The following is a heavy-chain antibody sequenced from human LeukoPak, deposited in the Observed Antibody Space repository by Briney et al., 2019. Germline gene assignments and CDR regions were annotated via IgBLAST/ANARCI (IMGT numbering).Heavy chain of an antibody. J-gene: IGHJ3*02. D-gene: IGHD3-22*01. CDR3: ARAVTMIVVPRRAFDI. CDR1: GGSFSGYY. CDR2: INHSGST. Sequence: SETLSLTCAVYGGSFSGYYWSWIRQPPGKGLEWIEEINHSGSTNYNPSLKSRVTISVDTSKNQFSLKLSSVTAADTAVYYCARAVTMIVVPRRAFDIWGQGTMVTVSS. V-gene: IGHV4-34*01.